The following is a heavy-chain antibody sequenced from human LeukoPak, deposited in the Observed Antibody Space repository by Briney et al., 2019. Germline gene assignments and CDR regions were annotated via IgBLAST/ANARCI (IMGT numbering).Heavy chain of an antibody. V-gene: IGHV4-59*01. CDR1: GASFNIYY. Sequence: SETLSLTCTVSGASFNIYYWSWIRQPPGKGLEWTGYIYYSGSTNYNPSLKSRVTISVDTSKNQSSLKLRSVTAADTAVYYCARSNIVPTPFDYWGQGTLVTVSS. CDR3: ARSNIVPTPFDY. CDR2: IYYSGST. J-gene: IGHJ4*02. D-gene: IGHD5-12*01.